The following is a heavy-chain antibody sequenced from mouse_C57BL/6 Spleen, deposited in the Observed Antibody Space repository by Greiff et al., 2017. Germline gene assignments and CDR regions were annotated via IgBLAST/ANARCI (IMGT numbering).Heavy chain of an antibody. CDR2: ISDGGSYT. J-gene: IGHJ1*03. CDR3: ARGFITTVVAHWYFDV. V-gene: IGHV5-4*03. Sequence: EVKLVESGGGLVKPGGSLKLSCAASGFTFSSYAMSWVRQTPEKRLEWVATISDGGSYTYYPDNVKGRFTISRDNAKNNLYLQMSHLKSEDTAMYYCARGFITTVVAHWYFDVWGTGTTVTVSS. CDR1: GFTFSSYA. D-gene: IGHD1-1*01.